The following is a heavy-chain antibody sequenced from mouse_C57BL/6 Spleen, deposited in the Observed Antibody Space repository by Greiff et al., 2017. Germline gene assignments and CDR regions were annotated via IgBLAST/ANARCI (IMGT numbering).Heavy chain of an antibody. J-gene: IGHJ1*03. CDR1: GYTFTSYW. CDR2: IYPSDGGT. Sequence: QVQLQQPGTELVKPGASVKLSCKASGYTFTSYWMHWVKQRPGQGLEWIGNIYPSDGGTNYNEKFKSKATLTVDKSSSTAYMQLSSLTSEDSAVYYCARSSYSNYEYWYFDVWGTGTTVTVSA. D-gene: IGHD2-5*01. CDR3: ARSSYSNYEYWYFDV. V-gene: IGHV1-53*01.